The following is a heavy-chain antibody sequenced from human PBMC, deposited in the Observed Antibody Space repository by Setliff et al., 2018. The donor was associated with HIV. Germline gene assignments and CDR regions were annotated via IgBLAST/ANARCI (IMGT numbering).Heavy chain of an antibody. CDR3: ATDRGFCTLDY. J-gene: IGHJ4*02. Sequence: GESLKISCAVPGFTLTSSWIHWVRQAPGKGLEWVAHIGGDGREKFYLDSVEGRFTISRDNARNSLYLQMNDLRAEDTAVYYCATDRGFCTLDYWGQGTLVTVSS. D-gene: IGHD2-8*01. CDR2: IGGDGREK. V-gene: IGHV3-7*01. CDR1: GFTLTSSW.